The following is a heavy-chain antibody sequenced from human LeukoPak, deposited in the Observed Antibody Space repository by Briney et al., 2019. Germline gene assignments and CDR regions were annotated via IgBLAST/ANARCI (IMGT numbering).Heavy chain of an antibody. J-gene: IGHJ4*02. CDR2: ISAYNGNT. V-gene: IGHV1-18*01. D-gene: IGHD1-26*01. Sequence: ASVTVSCKASGYTFTSYGISWVRQAPGQGLEWMGWISAYNGNTNYAQKLQGRVTTTTDTSTSTAYMELRSLRSDDTAVYYCARALRIVGATKVLAYWGQGTLVTVSS. CDR3: ARALRIVGATKVLAY. CDR1: GYTFTSYG.